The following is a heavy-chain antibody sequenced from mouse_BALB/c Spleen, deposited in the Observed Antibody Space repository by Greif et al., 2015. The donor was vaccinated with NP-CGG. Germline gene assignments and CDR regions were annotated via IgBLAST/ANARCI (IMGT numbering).Heavy chain of an antibody. J-gene: IGHJ2*01. CDR1: GFNIKDTY. Sequence: VQLQQSRAELVKPGASVKLSCTASGFNIKDTYMHWVKQRPEQGLEWIGRIDPANGNTKYDPKFQGKATITADTSSNTAYLQLSSLTSEDTAVYYCASLITTVVATNYWGQGTTLTVSS. CDR2: IDPANGNT. CDR3: ASLITTVVATNY. D-gene: IGHD1-1*01. V-gene: IGHV14-3*02.